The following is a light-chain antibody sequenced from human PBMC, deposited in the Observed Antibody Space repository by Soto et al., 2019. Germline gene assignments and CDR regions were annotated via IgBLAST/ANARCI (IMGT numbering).Light chain of an antibody. V-gene: IGKV3-20*01. CDR2: GAS. CDR3: QQFGGSPWT. CDR1: QSISSSY. J-gene: IGKJ1*01. Sequence: EIVLTQSPGTLSLSPGERAILTCRASQSISSSYLAWYQQKPGQAPRLLIFGASSRATGIPDRFSGSGSGADFTLTISRLEPEDFAVYFCQQFGGSPWTFGQGTKVEI.